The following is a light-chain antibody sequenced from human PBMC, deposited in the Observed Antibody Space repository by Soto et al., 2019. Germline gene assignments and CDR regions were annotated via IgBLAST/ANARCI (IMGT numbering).Light chain of an antibody. J-gene: IGKJ1*01. CDR1: QSISSW. CDR3: HHYNSEGT. CDR2: RAS. Sequence: DIQMTQSPSTLSASIGDRVTITCRASQSISSWLAWYQQKPGKVPKLLIYRASTLESGVPSRFSGSGSGTEFTLTINSLQPDDFATYYCHHYNSEGTFGQGTKVEIK. V-gene: IGKV1-5*03.